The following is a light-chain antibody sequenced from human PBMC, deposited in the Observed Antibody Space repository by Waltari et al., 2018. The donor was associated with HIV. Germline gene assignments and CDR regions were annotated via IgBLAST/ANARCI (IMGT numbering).Light chain of an antibody. J-gene: IGKJ4*01. V-gene: IGKV1-33*01. CDR2: DAS. CDR1: QYINTF. CDR3: QQYDNLPLT. Sequence: DIQMTQSPSSLSASVGDRVTITCRASQYINTFLNWYQQKPGKAPKLLIYDASSLETGVPSRFGGSGSGTDFTFTISSLQPEDIATYYCQQYDNLPLTFGGGTEVEIK.